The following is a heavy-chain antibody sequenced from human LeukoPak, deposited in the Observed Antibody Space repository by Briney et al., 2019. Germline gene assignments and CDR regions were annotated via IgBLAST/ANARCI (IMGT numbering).Heavy chain of an antibody. CDR2: IYYSGST. CDR1: GGSISYYY. CDR3: ARTTEGYCRSTSCYGFYYSYYMDV. J-gene: IGHJ6*03. V-gene: IGHV4-59*01. Sequence: SETLSLTCTVSGGSISYYYWSWIRRPPGKGLEWIGYIYYSGSTNYNPSLKSRVTISVATSKNQFSLKLNSVTAADTAVYYCARTTEGYCRSTSCYGFYYSYYMDVWGKGTTVTISS. D-gene: IGHD2-2*01.